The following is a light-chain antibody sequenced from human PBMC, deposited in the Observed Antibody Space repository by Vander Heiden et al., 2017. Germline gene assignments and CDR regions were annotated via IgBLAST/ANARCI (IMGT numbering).Light chain of an antibody. CDR2: GKN. Sequence: SSELAQDPAVSVALGQNVRITCQGDSLRTYYASWYQQKSGQAPVLVIYGKNNRPSGIPDRFSGSTSGNTGSLTITGAQAEDEADYYCSSRDSSGNQVIFGGGTKLTVL. J-gene: IGLJ2*01. V-gene: IGLV3-19*01. CDR3: SSRDSSGNQVI. CDR1: SLRTYY.